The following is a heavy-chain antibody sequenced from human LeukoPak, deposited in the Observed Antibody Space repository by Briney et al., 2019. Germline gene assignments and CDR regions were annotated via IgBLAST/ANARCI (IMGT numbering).Heavy chain of an antibody. J-gene: IGHJ4*02. V-gene: IGHV3-53*01. Sequence: GGSLRLSCAASGFIVSSNYMSWVRQAPGKGLEWVSVIYSGGSTYYADSVKGRFTISRDNSKNMLYLQMNSLRAEDTAVYYCARYYYDSSGYPYYFDYWGQGALVTVSS. CDR1: GFIVSSNY. CDR2: IYSGGST. CDR3: ARYYYDSSGYPYYFDY. D-gene: IGHD3-22*01.